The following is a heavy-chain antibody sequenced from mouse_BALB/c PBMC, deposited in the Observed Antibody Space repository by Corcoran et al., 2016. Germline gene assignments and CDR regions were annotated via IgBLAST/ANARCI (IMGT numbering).Heavy chain of an antibody. D-gene: IGHD4-1*01. CDR3: ARSNWFDY. CDR2: IDPANGNT. CDR1: GFNIKDTY. V-gene: IGHV14-3*02. Sequence: EVQLQQSGAELVKPGASVKLSCTASGFNIKDTYMHWVKQRPEQGLEWIGRIDPANGNTKYDPKFQGKATITADISSNTAYLQLSSLTSEDTAVYYCARSNWFDYWGQGTTLTVSS. J-gene: IGHJ2*01.